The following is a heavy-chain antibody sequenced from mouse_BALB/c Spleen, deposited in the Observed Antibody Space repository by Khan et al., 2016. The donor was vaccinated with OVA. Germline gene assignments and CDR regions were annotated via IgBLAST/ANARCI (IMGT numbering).Heavy chain of an antibody. CDR1: GFTFKDYG. CDR3: ASMDA. CDR2: IDTENGNT. J-gene: IGHJ2*01. Sequence: VQLQQSGPELVKPGETVKISCTASGFTFKDYGMNWVKQTPGKGLEWMGRIDTENGNTKYDANFKGRATITAETSSNTAYLQLSTLTSEDTPVYYCASMDAWGQGTTVTVSS. V-gene: IGHV14-3*02. D-gene: IGHD1-1*02.